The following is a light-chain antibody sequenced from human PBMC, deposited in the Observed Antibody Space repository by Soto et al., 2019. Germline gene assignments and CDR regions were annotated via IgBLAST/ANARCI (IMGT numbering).Light chain of an antibody. Sequence: DIQMAQSPSSLSASVGDRVTITCRASQSVIKYLNWYQQKPGKAPTLLIHAASSLQSGVPSRFSGSESGTDFTLTISSLQPEDFATYYCQQSYSTPLLTFGGGTKVEIK. CDR1: QSVIKY. J-gene: IGKJ4*01. V-gene: IGKV1-39*01. CDR2: AAS. CDR3: QQSYSTPLLT.